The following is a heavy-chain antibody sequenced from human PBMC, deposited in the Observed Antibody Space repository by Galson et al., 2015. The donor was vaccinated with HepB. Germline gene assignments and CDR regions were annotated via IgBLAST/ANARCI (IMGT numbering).Heavy chain of an antibody. CDR2: ISSSSLYI. CDR1: GFTFSSYS. CDR3: AREYRPGFGSGSYYPSWFDT. V-gene: IGHV3-21*01. D-gene: IGHD3-10*01. Sequence: SLRLSCAASGFTFSSYSMNWVRQAPGQGLEWVSSISSSSLYIYYADSVKGRFTISRDNAKNSLYLQMNSLRAEDTAVYYCAREYRPGFGSGSYYPSWFDTWGQGTLVTVSS. J-gene: IGHJ5*02.